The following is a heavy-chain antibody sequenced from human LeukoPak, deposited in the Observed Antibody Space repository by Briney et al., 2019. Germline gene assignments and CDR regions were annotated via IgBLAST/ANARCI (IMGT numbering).Heavy chain of an antibody. CDR2: INPNSGGT. J-gene: IGHJ6*03. V-gene: IGHV1-2*02. CDR1: GYTFTGYY. CDR3: ARAGNYDFWSGYYAPGVRYYMDV. D-gene: IGHD3-3*01. Sequence: GASVKVSCKASGYTFTGYYMHWVRQAPGQGLEWMGWINPNSGGTNYAQKFQGRVTMTRDTSISTAYMELSRLRSDDTVVYYCARAGNYDFWSGYYAPGVRYYMDVWGKGTTVTVSS.